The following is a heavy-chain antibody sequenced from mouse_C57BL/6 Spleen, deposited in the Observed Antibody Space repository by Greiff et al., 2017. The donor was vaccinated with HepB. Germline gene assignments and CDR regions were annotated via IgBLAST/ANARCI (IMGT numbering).Heavy chain of an antibody. J-gene: IGHJ1*03. D-gene: IGHD3-1*01. V-gene: IGHV1-69*01. Sequence: QVQLQQPGAELVMPGASVKLSCKASGYTFTSYWMHWVKQRPGQGLEWIGEIDPSDSYTNYTQKFKGKSTLTVDKSSSTAYMQLSSLTSEDCAVYYCARKGTRDWYFDVWGTGTTVTVSA. CDR2: IDPSDSYT. CDR3: ARKGTRDWYFDV. CDR1: GYTFTSYW.